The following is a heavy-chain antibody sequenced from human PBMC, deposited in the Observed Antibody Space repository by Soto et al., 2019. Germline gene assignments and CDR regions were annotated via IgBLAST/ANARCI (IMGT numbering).Heavy chain of an antibody. CDR3: ARDPEILDY. CDR2: ISAYNGNT. V-gene: IGHV1-18*01. CDR1: GSTFTNYG. Sequence: QVQLVQSGAEVKKPGASVKVSCKASGSTFTNYGLSWVRQAPGQGLARMGWISAYNGNTKYAQQLPGRVTMTTDTSTSTAYMELRSLRTAVTAVYYCARDPEILDYGGQGTLVTVSS. J-gene: IGHJ4*02.